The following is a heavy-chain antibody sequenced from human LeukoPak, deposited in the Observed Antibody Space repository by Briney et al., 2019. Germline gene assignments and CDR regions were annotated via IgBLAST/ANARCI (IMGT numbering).Heavy chain of an antibody. Sequence: GGSLRLSCAASGFTFSSYSMNWVRQAPGKGLEWVSYISSASGSIYYADSVKGRFTISRDNAKNSLSLQMNSLRAEDTAVYYCARLPAYCSSTSCYYDYWGQGTLVTVSS. CDR2: ISSASGSI. V-gene: IGHV3-48*04. D-gene: IGHD2-2*01. CDR1: GFTFSSYS. J-gene: IGHJ4*02. CDR3: ARLPAYCSSTSCYYDY.